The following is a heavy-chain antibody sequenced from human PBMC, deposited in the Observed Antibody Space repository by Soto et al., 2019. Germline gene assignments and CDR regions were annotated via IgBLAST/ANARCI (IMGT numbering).Heavy chain of an antibody. V-gene: IGHV3-23*01. CDR1: GFTFSTYT. CDR2: INAPGSST. Sequence: GGSLRLSCAASGFTFSTYTMNWVRQAPGKGLEWVSGINAPGSSTYYAASVKGRFTVSRDNSKKMLFLQMNSLRDEDTAVYYCTTEAITMIVVVSYYFDYWGQGTLVTVSS. CDR3: TTEAITMIVVVSYYFDY. D-gene: IGHD3-22*01. J-gene: IGHJ4*02.